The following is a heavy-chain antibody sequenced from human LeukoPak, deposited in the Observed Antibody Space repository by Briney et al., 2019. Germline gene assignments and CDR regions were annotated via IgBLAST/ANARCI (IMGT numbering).Heavy chain of an antibody. CDR1: GFTFSSYS. CDR2: ISSSSSTI. Sequence: PGGSLRLSCAASGFTFSSYSMNWVRQAPGKGLEWVSYISSSSSTIYYADSVKGRFTISRDNAKNSLYPQMNSLRAEDTAVYYCARAPTVTSLGGDFDYWGQGTLVTVSS. CDR3: ARAPTVTSLGGDFDY. V-gene: IGHV3-48*04. J-gene: IGHJ4*02. D-gene: IGHD4-17*01.